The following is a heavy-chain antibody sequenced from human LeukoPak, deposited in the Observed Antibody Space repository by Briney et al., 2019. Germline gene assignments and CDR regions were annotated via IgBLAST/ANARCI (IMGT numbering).Heavy chain of an antibody. CDR3: TRVTWIQLWLGAFDI. CDR1: GFTFSSYA. Sequence: PGGSLRLSCAASGFTFSSYAMSWVRQAPGKGLEWVSAISGSGGSTYYADSVKGRFTISRDNSKNTLYLQMNSLKTEDTAVYYCTRVTWIQLWLGAFDIWGQGTMVTVSS. V-gene: IGHV3-23*01. J-gene: IGHJ3*02. D-gene: IGHD5-18*01. CDR2: ISGSGGST.